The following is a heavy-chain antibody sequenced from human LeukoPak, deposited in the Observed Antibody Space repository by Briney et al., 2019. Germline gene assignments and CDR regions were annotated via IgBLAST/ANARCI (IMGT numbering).Heavy chain of an antibody. CDR3: ARAYCGDDCSFDY. CDR1: GFTFSSYW. J-gene: IGHJ4*02. D-gene: IGHD2-21*02. CDR2: INSDGSTT. Sequence: GGSLRLSCAASGFTFSSYWMHWVRQAPGKGLVRVSRINSDGSTTRYADSVKGRFTISRDNAKNTLYVQMNSLRAEDTAVYYCARAYCGDDCSFDYWGQGTLVTVSS. V-gene: IGHV3-74*01.